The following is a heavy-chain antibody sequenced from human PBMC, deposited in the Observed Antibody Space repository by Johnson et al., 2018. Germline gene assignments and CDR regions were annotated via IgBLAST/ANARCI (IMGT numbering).Heavy chain of an antibody. Sequence: QVQLQESGPGLVKPSETLSLTCTVSGGSISSYYWSWIRQPPGKGLEWIGYLYYSGSTNYNPSLKSRVTISVDTSKNQFALRLSSVTAAATAVYYCASIWGSGRWKNYYMDVWGKGTTVTVSS. CDR2: LYYSGST. J-gene: IGHJ6*03. CDR1: GGSISSYY. V-gene: IGHV4-59*01. CDR3: ASIWGSGRWKNYYMDV. D-gene: IGHD3-10*01.